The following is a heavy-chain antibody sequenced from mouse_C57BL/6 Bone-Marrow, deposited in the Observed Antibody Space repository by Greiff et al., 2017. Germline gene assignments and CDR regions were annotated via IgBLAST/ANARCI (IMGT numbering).Heavy chain of an antibody. CDR1: GYTFTGYW. V-gene: IGHV1-9*01. D-gene: IGHD1-1*01. J-gene: IGHJ1*03. Sequence: VQLQQSGAELMKPGASVKLSCKATGYTFTGYWIEWVKQRPGHGLEWIGEILPGSGSTNYNEKFKGKATFTADTSSNTAYMQLSSLTTEDSAIYYCARGPLYYYGSSGYFDVWGTGTTVTVSS. CDR2: ILPGSGST. CDR3: ARGPLYYYGSSGYFDV.